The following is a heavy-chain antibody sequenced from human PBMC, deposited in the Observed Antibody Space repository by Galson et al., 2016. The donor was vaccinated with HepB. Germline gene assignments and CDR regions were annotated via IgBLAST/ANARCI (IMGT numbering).Heavy chain of an antibody. CDR1: GFDFSYYA. V-gene: IGHV3-23*01. CDR2: VSITGQTT. D-gene: IGHD5-18*01. Sequence: SLRLSCAASGFDFSYYAMAWVRQAPGKGLQLVATVSITGQTTYYADSVKGRFTIPRHTSKNAVYLQKHRLTAEDTAIYYCANPLSQMWLGFHSWGQGSLVSVSS. CDR3: ANPLSQMWLGFHS. J-gene: IGHJ4*02.